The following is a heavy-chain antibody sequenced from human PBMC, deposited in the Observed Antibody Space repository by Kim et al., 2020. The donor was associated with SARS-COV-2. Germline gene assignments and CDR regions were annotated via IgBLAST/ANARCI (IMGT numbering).Heavy chain of an antibody. CDR3: AKDPHSSIAAPVDY. CDR2: ISWNSGSI. CDR1: GFTFGDYA. Sequence: GGSLRLSCAASGFTFGDYAMHWVRQAPGKGLEWVSGISWNSGSIGYADSVKGRFTISRDNAKNSLYLQMNSLRAEDTALYYCAKDPHSSIAAPVDYWGQGTLVTVSS. D-gene: IGHD6-6*01. J-gene: IGHJ4*02. V-gene: IGHV3-9*01.